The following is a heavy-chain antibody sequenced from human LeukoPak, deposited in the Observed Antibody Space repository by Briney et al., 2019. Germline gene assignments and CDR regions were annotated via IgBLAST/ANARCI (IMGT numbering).Heavy chain of an antibody. CDR2: INPSGGST. Sequence: VASVKVSCKASGYTFTSYYMHWVRQAPGQGLEWMGIINPSGGSTSYAQKFQGRVTMTRDTSTSTVYMELSRLRSDDTAVYYCARTRAFYDSSGPGDYWGQGTLVTVSS. V-gene: IGHV1-46*01. CDR3: ARTRAFYDSSGPGDY. J-gene: IGHJ4*02. CDR1: GYTFTSYY. D-gene: IGHD3-22*01.